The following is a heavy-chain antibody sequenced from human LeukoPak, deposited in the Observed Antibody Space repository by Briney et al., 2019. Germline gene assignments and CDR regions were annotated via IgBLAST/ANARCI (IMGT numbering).Heavy chain of an antibody. V-gene: IGHV3-33*01. Sequence: QPGRSLRLSCAASGFTFRSYGMHWVRQAQGKGLEWVAVIWYDGSNKYYADSVKGRFTISRDNSKNTLYLQMTSLRAEDTAVYYCARERRYFDWSLGPSYYYYGMDVWGKGTTVTVSS. CDR3: ARERRYFDWSLGPSYYYYGMDV. J-gene: IGHJ6*04. CDR2: IWYDGSNK. D-gene: IGHD3-9*01. CDR1: GFTFRSYG.